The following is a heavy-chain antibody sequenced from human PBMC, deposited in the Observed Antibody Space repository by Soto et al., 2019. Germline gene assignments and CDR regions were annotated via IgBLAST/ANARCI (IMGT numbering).Heavy chain of an antibody. V-gene: IGHV3-30*18. Sequence: GGSLRLSCAASGFTFSSYGMHWVRQAPGKGLEWVAVISYDGSNKYYPDSVKGRFTISRDNSKNTLYLQMNSLRAEDTAVYYCAKSKSSSWRPVDYWGQGTLVTVSS. CDR2: ISYDGSNK. J-gene: IGHJ4*02. CDR3: AKSKSSSWRPVDY. CDR1: GFTFSSYG. D-gene: IGHD6-13*01.